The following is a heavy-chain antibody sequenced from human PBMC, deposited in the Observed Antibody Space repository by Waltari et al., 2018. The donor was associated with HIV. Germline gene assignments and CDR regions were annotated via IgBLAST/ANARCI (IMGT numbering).Heavy chain of an antibody. CDR3: ARMKRSYGSGQARYFYFGMDV. CDR1: GFSVSDNY. V-gene: IGHV3-53*01. Sequence: EVQLVESGGGLVQPGGSLRLSCAASGFSVSDNYMSWVRLAPGKGLQWVSVLYNEGRTQYIDSVKARLTIFRDNSKNALYLQMNSLRVDDTAVYYCARMKRSYGSGQARYFYFGMDVWGQGTTVIVSS. CDR2: LYNEGRT. J-gene: IGHJ6*02. D-gene: IGHD3-10*01.